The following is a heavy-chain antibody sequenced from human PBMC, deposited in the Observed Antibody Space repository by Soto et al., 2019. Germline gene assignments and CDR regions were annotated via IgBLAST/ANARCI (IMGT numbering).Heavy chain of an antibody. CDR1: GGSISRSSYY. CDR3: ATPWFGDGDY. J-gene: IGHJ4*02. V-gene: IGHV4-39*01. D-gene: IGHD3-10*01. CDR2: IYYSGST. Sequence: QLQLQESGPGLVKPSETLSLTCTVSGGSISRSSYYWGWIRQPPGKGLEWIGSIYYSGSTHYNPSLKSRVPISVDTSKHQFSLKLNSVTAADTAVYYCATPWFGDGDYWGQGTLVTVSS.